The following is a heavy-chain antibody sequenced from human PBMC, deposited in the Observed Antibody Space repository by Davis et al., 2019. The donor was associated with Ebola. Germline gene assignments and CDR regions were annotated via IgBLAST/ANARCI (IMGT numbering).Heavy chain of an antibody. CDR1: GGPINNYS. Sequence: SETLSLTCTAPGGPINNYSWSWTRQPPGKGLEGIGNIHSLGTTTYNPPLKSRVTMSVDTSKNQFSLKLSSVTATNTAVYYLARGNYGDYIVLYYYNMDVWGQGTTVTVSS. J-gene: IGHJ6*02. D-gene: IGHD4-17*01. CDR3: ARGNYGDYIVLYYYNMDV. V-gene: IGHV4-59*01. CDR2: IHSLGTT.